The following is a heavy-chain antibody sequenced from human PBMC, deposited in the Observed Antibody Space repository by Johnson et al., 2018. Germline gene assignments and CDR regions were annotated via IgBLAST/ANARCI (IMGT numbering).Heavy chain of an antibody. CDR1: GFTFSSFA. CDR2: ISYDGSNK. V-gene: IGHV3-30*14. Sequence: QVQLVQSGGGVVQPGRSLRLSCAASGFTFSSFAMHWVRQAPGKGLEWVALISYDGSNKYYADSVKGRFTRSRDSSKNTLYLQMNSLKAGDKAVYYWARGPSGYDYMDVWGKGTTVTVSS. J-gene: IGHJ6*03. CDR3: ARGPSGYDYMDV.